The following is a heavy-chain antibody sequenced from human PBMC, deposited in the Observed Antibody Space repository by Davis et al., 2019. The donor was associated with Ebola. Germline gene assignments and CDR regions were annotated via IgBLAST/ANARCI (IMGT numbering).Heavy chain of an antibody. Sequence: GESLKISCATSAFRFSESDMHWVRQAPGKGLEWVALNRFDGRTDYYADSVKGRFTISRDTSKNSLYLQMNRLRDEDTAVNYCAKDGGWKNFFYMDVWGKGTTVIVSS. CDR1: AFRFSESD. J-gene: IGHJ6*03. CDR3: AKDGGWKNFFYMDV. CDR2: NRFDGRTD. V-gene: IGHV3-30*02. D-gene: IGHD1-1*01.